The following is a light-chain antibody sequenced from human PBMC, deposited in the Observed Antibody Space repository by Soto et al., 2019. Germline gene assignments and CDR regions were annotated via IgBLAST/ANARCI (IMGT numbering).Light chain of an antibody. Sequence: DIQMTQSPSTLSASVGDRVTIACRASESISDWLAWYQQKPGKAPRLLIYQASTLETGVPSRFSGSGSGTDFTLTINSLQPDDSATYYCQQYNRTFGQGTRVEVK. J-gene: IGKJ1*01. V-gene: IGKV1-5*03. CDR3: QQYNRT. CDR2: QAS. CDR1: ESISDW.